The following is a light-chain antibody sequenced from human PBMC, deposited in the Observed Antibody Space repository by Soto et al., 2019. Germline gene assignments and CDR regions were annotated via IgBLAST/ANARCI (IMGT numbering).Light chain of an antibody. V-gene: IGKV1-5*03. CDR1: QSISGW. CDR2: KAS. Sequence: DIQLTQSPSTLSASVGDRVIITFRASQSISGWLAWYQQKPGIAPKLLIYKASTLQDGVPPRCSGSGFGTEFTLTISSLQPGDCGLYYCQQYDVYSTFGQGTKVDIK. CDR3: QQYDVYST. J-gene: IGKJ1*01.